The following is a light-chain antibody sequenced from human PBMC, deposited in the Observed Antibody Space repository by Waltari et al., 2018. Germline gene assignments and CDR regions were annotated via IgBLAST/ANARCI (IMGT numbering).Light chain of an antibody. V-gene: IGLV2-23*01. J-gene: IGLJ3*02. CDR2: GGS. CDR3: CSYAGSGPWV. CDR1: ASDVGTYKS. Sequence: QSALTQPASVSGSPGQSVTISCTETASDVGTYKSVSWYQQHPGKAPKLILSGGSRPFSGTKSGNTASLTVSGLQAEDEAHYYCCSYAGSGPWVFGGGTKLTVL.